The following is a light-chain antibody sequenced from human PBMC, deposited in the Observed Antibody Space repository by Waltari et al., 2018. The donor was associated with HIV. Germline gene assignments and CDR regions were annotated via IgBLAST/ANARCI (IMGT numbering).Light chain of an antibody. Sequence: DIQMTQSPSSLSASVGESVTLTCRASQGISNYLAWYQQKPGKVPKLLIYAASTLQSGVPSRFSGSGSGTDFTLTISSLQPEDVATYYCQKYNSAPRITFGQGTRLEIK. CDR2: AAS. CDR1: QGISNY. J-gene: IGKJ5*01. V-gene: IGKV1-27*01. CDR3: QKYNSAPRIT.